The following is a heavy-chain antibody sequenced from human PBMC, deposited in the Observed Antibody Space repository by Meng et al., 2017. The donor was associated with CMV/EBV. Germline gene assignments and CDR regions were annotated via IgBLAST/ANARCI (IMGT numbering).Heavy chain of an antibody. Sequence: GGSLRLSCAASGFTFSSYWMHWVRQAPGKGLEWVANIKQDGSEKYYVDSVKGRFTISRDNAKNSLYLQMNSLRAEDTAVYYCASITSGYCTNGVCVYWGQGTLVTVSS. CDR3: ASITSGYCTNGVCVY. D-gene: IGHD2-8*01. CDR2: IKQDGSEK. J-gene: IGHJ4*02. V-gene: IGHV3-7*01. CDR1: GFTFSSYW.